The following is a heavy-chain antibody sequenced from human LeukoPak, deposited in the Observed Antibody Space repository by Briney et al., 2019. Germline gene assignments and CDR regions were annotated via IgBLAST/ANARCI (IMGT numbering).Heavy chain of an antibody. Sequence: PGGSLRLSCAASGFTFSDYYMSWIRQAPGKGLEWVSYSSSYGTTKHYADSVRGRFTISRDNTRNSLYLQMNSLRAEDTAVYYCARDFPMGFWGQGTLVTVSS. V-gene: IGHV3-11*04. CDR1: GFTFSDYY. J-gene: IGHJ4*02. CDR2: SSSYGTTK. D-gene: IGHD5-24*01. CDR3: ARDFPMGF.